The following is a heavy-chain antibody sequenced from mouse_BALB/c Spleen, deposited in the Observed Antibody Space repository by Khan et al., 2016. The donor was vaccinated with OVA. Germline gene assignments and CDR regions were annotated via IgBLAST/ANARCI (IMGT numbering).Heavy chain of an antibody. V-gene: IGHV1-7*01. CDR2: INPSTGSS. CDR3: ANQGSTSGWFDY. CDR1: GYTFTSYW. D-gene: IGHD1-1*02. Sequence: QVQLQQSGAELAKPGASVKMSCKASGYTFTSYWIHWVKQRPGQGLEWIGYINPSTGSSEYNQKFKGKATLTTDKSSSTAYMQLSSLTSDDSAVYFCANQGSTSGWFDYWGQGTLVTVSA. J-gene: IGHJ3*01.